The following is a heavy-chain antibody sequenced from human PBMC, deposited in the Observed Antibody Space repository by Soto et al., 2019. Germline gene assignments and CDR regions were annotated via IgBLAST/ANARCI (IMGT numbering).Heavy chain of an antibody. CDR1: GGSVSSGSYY. D-gene: IGHD3-22*01. CDR2: IYYSGST. Sequence: WETLSLTCTVSGGSVSSGSYYWSWIRQPPGKGLEWIGYIYYSGSTNYNPSLKSRVTISVDTSKNQFSLKLSSVTAADTAVYYCATRSSGYYYYYYGMDVWGQGTTVTVSS. V-gene: IGHV4-61*01. J-gene: IGHJ6*02. CDR3: ATRSSGYYYYYYGMDV.